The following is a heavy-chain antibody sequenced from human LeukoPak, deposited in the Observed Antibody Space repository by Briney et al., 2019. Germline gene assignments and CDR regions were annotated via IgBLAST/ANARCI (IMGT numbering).Heavy chain of an antibody. CDR3: ARERSYYDILTGYIQDAFDI. CDR2: IYYSGST. Sequence: SETPSLTCTVSGGSISSSSYYWGWIRQPPGKGLEWIGSIYYSGSTYYNPSLKSRVTISVDTSKNQFSLKLSSVTAADTAVYYCARERSYYDILTGYIQDAFDIWGQGTMVTVSS. V-gene: IGHV4-39*07. J-gene: IGHJ3*02. CDR1: GGSISSSSYY. D-gene: IGHD3-9*01.